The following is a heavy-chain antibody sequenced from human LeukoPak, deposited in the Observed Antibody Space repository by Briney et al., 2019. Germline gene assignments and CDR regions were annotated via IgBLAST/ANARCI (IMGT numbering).Heavy chain of an antibody. Sequence: GESLKISCKGSGYSFTSYWIGWVRQMPGKGLEWTGIIYPGDSDTRYSPSFQGQVTLSADKSISTAYLQWSSLKASDTAMYYCARHLVLDHFDYWGQGTLVTVSS. CDR1: GYSFTSYW. CDR3: ARHLVLDHFDY. J-gene: IGHJ4*02. V-gene: IGHV5-51*01. D-gene: IGHD1-26*01. CDR2: IYPGDSDT.